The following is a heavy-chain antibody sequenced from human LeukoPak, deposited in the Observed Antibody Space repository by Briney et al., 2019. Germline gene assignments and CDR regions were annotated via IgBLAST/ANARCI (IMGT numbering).Heavy chain of an antibody. CDR2: ISGSGGST. V-gene: IGHV3-23*01. CDR1: GFTFSSYA. D-gene: IGHD3-22*01. CDR3: AKAPVNYYDSSGYLFDY. Sequence: GGSLRLSCAASGFTFSSYAMSWVRQAPGKGLEWVSAISGSGGSTYYADSVKGRFTISRDNSKNTLYLQMNSLRAEDTAVYYCAKAPVNYYDSSGYLFDYWGQGTLVTVSS. J-gene: IGHJ4*02.